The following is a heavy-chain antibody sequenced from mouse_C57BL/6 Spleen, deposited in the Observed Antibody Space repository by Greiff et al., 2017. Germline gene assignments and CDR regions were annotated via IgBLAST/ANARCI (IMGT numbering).Heavy chain of an antibody. J-gene: IGHJ3*01. CDR2: IDPETGGT. CDR3: TRGYYLAWCAY. D-gene: IGHD2-3*01. Sequence: QVQLQQSGAELVRPGASVTLSCKASGYTFTDYEMHWVKQTPVHGLEWIGAIDPETGGTAYNQKFKGKAILTADKSSSTAYMELRSLTSEDSAVYYCTRGYYLAWCAYWGQGTLGTVSA. V-gene: IGHV1-15*01. CDR1: GYTFTDYE.